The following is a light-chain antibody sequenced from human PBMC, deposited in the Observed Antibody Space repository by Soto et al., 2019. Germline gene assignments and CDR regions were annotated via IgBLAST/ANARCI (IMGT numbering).Light chain of an antibody. CDR1: QSISSSF. CDR2: GAS. V-gene: IGKV3-20*01. J-gene: IGKJ5*01. Sequence: EIVLTQSPGILSLSPGERASLSCGASQSISSSFLAWYQQKPGQAPRLLIFGASNRATGIPDRFSGRGSGTDFALTISRLEPEDFVVYYCQQYGNSPGTFGQGTRLEIK. CDR3: QQYGNSPGT.